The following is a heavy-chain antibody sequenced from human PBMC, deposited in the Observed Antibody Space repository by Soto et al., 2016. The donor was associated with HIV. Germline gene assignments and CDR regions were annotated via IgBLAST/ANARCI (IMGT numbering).Heavy chain of an antibody. J-gene: IGHJ4*02. CDR3: TRGSGRYEY. Sequence: EVQLVESGGGLVQPGRSLRLSCTTSGFRFGDFAMTWVRQAPGKGLEWVGYIRAKAYGGTPEYAASVKGRFTISRDDSESIAYLQMNSLKSEDTAVYYCTRGSGRYEYWGQGTLVTVSS. CDR1: GFRFGDFA. D-gene: IGHD1-26*01. CDR2: IRAKAYGGTP. V-gene: IGHV3-49*04.